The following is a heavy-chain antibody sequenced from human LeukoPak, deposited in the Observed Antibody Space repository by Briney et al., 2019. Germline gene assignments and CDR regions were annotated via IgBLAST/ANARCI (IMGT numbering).Heavy chain of an antibody. V-gene: IGHV4-59*05. CDR1: GGSISSYY. J-gene: IGHJ3*02. Sequence: PSETLSLTCTVSGGSISSYYWSWIRQPPGKGLEWIGSIYYSGSTYYNPSLKSRVAISVDTSKNQFSLKLSSVTAADTAVYYCARPDYGAFDIWGQGTMVTVSS. D-gene: IGHD4-17*01. CDR3: ARPDYGAFDI. CDR2: IYYSGST.